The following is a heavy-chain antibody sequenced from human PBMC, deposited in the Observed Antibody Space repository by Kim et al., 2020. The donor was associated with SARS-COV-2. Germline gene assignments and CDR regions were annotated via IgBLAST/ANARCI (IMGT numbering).Heavy chain of an antibody. CDR3: ARDRGGTGAVFDY. D-gene: IGHD3-16*01. Sequence: YADSVQGRFTISRDHSKNTVYLQMNSLRVEDTAVYFCARDRGGTGAVFDYWGQGTLVTVSS. V-gene: IGHV3-53*01. J-gene: IGHJ4*02.